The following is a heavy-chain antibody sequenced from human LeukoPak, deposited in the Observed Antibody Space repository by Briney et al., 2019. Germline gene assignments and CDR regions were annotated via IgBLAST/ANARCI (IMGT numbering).Heavy chain of an antibody. CDR3: ARGVDCSDFAFDI. Sequence: SETLSLTCTASGGSISSYHWSWVRQPPGKGLEWIGYIHNSGNSNYNRSLKSRVTISVDTSKNQFSLKLSSVTAADTAVYYCARGVDCSDFAFDIWGQGTMVTVSP. CDR2: IHNSGNS. CDR1: GGSISSYH. J-gene: IGHJ3*02. D-gene: IGHD2-15*01. V-gene: IGHV4-59*01.